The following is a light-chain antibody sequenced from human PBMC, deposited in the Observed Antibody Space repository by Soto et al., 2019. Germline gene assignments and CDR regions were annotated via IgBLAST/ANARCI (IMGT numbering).Light chain of an antibody. CDR1: QSVGSNY. J-gene: IGKJ5*01. CDR2: GAS. V-gene: IGKV3-20*01. CDR3: QQYISSIT. Sequence: VLTQSPGTLSLSPGERAALSCRASQSVGSNYLAWYQQKPGQAPRLLIYGASSRATGVPDRFSGSGSGTDFTLTISRLEPEDFAVYYCQQYISSITFGQGTRLEIK.